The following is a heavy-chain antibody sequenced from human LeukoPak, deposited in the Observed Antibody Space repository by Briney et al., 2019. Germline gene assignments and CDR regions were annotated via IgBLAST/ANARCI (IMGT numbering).Heavy chain of an antibody. D-gene: IGHD6-19*01. V-gene: IGHV4-61*09. Sequence: SGTLSLTCAVSGGSISSGSDYWSWIRQPAGKGLEWIGHIDTSGGTNYNPSLKSRVTISVDTSKNQFSLELSSVTAADTAVYYCVRDHLAVAGMRLAWFDPWGQGTVVTVSS. CDR2: IDTSGGT. CDR1: GGSISSGSDY. J-gene: IGHJ5*02. CDR3: VRDHLAVAGMRLAWFDP.